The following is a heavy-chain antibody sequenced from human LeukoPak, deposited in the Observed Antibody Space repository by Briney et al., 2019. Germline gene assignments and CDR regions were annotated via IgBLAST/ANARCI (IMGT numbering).Heavy chain of an antibody. CDR3: ARDSSPWYYYDRSGSNGFDP. Sequence: GGSLRLSCAASGFTFSSYGMHWVRQAPGKGLEWVAVIWYDGSKKYYADSVKGRFTISRDNSKNTLFLQMNSLRAEDTAVYYCARDSSPWYYYDRSGSNGFDPWGQGTLVTVSS. J-gene: IGHJ5*02. V-gene: IGHV3-33*01. D-gene: IGHD3-22*01. CDR1: GFTFSSYG. CDR2: IWYDGSKK.